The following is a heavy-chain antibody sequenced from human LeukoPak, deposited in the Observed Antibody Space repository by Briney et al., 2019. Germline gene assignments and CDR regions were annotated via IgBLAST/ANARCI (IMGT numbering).Heavy chain of an antibody. V-gene: IGHV3-66*01. CDR2: IYSGGST. J-gene: IGHJ4*02. CDR3: ARDLISGPATHDS. Sequence: PGGSLRLSCAASGFTVTNNDMNWVRQAPGKGLEWVSVIYSGGSTYFADSVKGGFTISRDNSKNTLSLQMNSLRAEDTAVYYCARDLISGPATHDSWGQGALVTVSS. CDR1: GFTVTNND. D-gene: IGHD2-15*01.